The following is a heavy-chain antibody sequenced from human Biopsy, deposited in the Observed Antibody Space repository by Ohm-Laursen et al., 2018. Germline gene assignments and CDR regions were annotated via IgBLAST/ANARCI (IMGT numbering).Heavy chain of an antibody. D-gene: IGHD5-24*01. Sequence: SVKVSCNASGYTFTSYGISWVRQAPGQGLEWMGWINTYNGNTNCAQNLQGRVTMTTDTSTSTAYMELRSLRSDDTAVYYCARERGGYKRTDYWGQGTLVTVSS. CDR1: GYTFTSYG. V-gene: IGHV1-18*01. CDR3: ARERGGYKRTDY. CDR2: INTYNGNT. J-gene: IGHJ4*02.